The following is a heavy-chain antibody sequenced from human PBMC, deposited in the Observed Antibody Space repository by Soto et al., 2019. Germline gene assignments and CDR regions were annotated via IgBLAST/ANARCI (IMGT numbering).Heavy chain of an antibody. D-gene: IGHD2-2*01. V-gene: IGHV4-31*03. CDR2: IYYSGST. CDR3: ARSDCSSTSCSFYYYYYMDV. Sequence: QVQLQESGPGLVKPSQTLSLTCTVSGGSISSGGYYWSWIRQHPGKGLEWIGYIYYSGSTYYNPSLKSRVTISVDTSNNQFSLKLSSVTAADTAVYYCARSDCSSTSCSFYYYYYMDVWGKGTTVTVSS. J-gene: IGHJ6*03. CDR1: GGSISSGGYY.